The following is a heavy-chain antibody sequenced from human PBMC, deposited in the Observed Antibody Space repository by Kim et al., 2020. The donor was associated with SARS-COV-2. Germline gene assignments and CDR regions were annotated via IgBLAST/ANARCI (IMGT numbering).Heavy chain of an antibody. CDR2: ISDSGGRT. CDR1: GFTFSSYA. V-gene: IGHV3-23*01. CDR3: AKESAQEMGAFDY. D-gene: IGHD3-16*01. Sequence: GGSLRLSCAASGFTFSSYAMSWVRQAPGKGLEWVSAISDSGGRTYYADSVQGRFTISRDNSRNTLYLQMNSLRAEDTAVYYCAKESAQEMGAFDYWGQGTLVTVSS. J-gene: IGHJ4*02.